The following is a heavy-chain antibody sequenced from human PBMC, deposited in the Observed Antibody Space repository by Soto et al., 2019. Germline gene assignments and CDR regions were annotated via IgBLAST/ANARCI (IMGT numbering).Heavy chain of an antibody. CDR3: ARDYSSSWYRWFNP. CDR2: IYYSGST. J-gene: IGHJ5*02. V-gene: IGHV4-31*03. D-gene: IGHD6-13*01. Sequence: SETLSLTCTVSGGSISSGGYYWSWIRQHPGKGLEWIGYIYYSGSTYYNPSLKSRVTISVDTSKNQFSLKLSSVTAADTAVYYCARDYSSSWYRWFNPWGQGTLVTVSS. CDR1: GGSISSGGYY.